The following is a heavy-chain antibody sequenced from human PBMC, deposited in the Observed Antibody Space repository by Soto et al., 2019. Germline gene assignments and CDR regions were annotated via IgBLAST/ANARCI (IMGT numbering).Heavy chain of an antibody. V-gene: IGHV4-34*01. J-gene: IGHJ6*02. Sequence: SETLSLTCAIYCGSFSGFFWGWIREAPGKGLEWVGEINDSGTPNYNPSLKSRVTISADTSKTHFSLRLTYVTAADTAVYYCARETSQNVYSHYGMDVWGQGTTVT. CDR1: CGSFSGFF. CDR3: ARETSQNVYSHYGMDV. CDR2: INDSGTP.